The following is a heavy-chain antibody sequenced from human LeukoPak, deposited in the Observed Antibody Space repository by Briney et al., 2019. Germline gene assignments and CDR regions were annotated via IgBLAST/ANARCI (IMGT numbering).Heavy chain of an antibody. J-gene: IGHJ5*02. CDR1: GGSISSYY. CDR3: ARSHPPHSSGWYR. CDR2: IYYSGST. V-gene: IGHV4-59*01. D-gene: IGHD6-19*01. Sequence: PSETLSLTCTVSGGSISSYYWSWIRQPPGKGLEWIGYIYYSGSTNYNPSLKSRVTISVDTSKNQFSLKLSSVTAADTAVYYCARSHPPHSSGWYRWGQGTLVTVSS.